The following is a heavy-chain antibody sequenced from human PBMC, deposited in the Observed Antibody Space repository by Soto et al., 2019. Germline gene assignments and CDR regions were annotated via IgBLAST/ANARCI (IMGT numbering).Heavy chain of an antibody. D-gene: IGHD2-21*02. CDR3: ARVVVTAIGHYYYYGMDV. Sequence: ASVKVSCKASGGTFSSYAISWVRQAPGQGLEWMGGIIPIFGTANYAQKFQGRVTITADESTSTAYMELSSLRSEDTAVYYCARVVVTAIGHYYYYGMDVWGQGTTVTVSS. CDR2: IIPIFGTA. V-gene: IGHV1-69*13. CDR1: GGTFSSYA. J-gene: IGHJ6*02.